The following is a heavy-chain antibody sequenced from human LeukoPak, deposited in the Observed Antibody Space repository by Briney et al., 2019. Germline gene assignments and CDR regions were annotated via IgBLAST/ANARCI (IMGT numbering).Heavy chain of an antibody. D-gene: IGHD3-10*01. V-gene: IGHV4-39*07. CDR2: IYYSGST. CDR3: ARRRGAHTANALDI. J-gene: IGHJ3*02. Sequence: SETLSLTCTVSGGSISSSSYYWGWIRQPPGEGLEWIGSIYYSGSTYYNPSLKSRVTISVDTSKNQSSLKLSSVTAADTAVYYCARRRGAHTANALDIWGQGTMVTVSS. CDR1: GGSISSSSYY.